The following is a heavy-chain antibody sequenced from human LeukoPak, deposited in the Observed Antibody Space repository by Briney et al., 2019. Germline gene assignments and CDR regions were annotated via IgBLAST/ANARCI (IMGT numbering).Heavy chain of an antibody. D-gene: IGHD4-11*01. CDR3: ARGRGYSNYVSVGWFDP. V-gene: IGHV4-30-2*01. Sequence: SETLSLTCAVSGGSISTGGYSWSWIRQPPGKGLEWIGYISHSGSTYYNPSLNSRVTFSLDRSKNQFSLRLTSVTAADTAVYCCARGRGYSNYVSVGWFDPWGQGTLVTVSS. J-gene: IGHJ5*02. CDR2: ISHSGST. CDR1: GGSISTGGYS.